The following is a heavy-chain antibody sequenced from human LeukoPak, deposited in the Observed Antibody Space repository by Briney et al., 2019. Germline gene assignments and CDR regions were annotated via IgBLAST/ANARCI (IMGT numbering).Heavy chain of an antibody. J-gene: IGHJ4*02. Sequence: PSETLSLTCTVSGGSISSYYWSWIRQPPGKGLEWIGYIYYSGSTNYNPSLKSRVTISVDTSKNQFSLKLSSVTAADTAVYYCARVSGDYSGIDYWGQGTLVTVSS. CDR3: ARVSGDYSGIDY. D-gene: IGHD4-11*01. CDR2: IYYSGST. V-gene: IGHV4-59*01. CDR1: GGSISSYY.